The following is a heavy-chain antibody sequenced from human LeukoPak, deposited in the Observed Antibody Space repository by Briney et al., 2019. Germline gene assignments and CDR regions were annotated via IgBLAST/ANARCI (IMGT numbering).Heavy chain of an antibody. CDR3: ARHVTQQWLVGWYFDY. CDR2: IYYSGST. Sequence: SETLSLTCTVSGGSISSYYWSWIRQPPGKGLGWIGYIYYSGSTNYNPSLKSRVTISVDTSKNQFSLKLSSVTAADTAVYYCARHVTQQWLVGWYFDYWGQGTLVTVSS. CDR1: GGSISSYY. J-gene: IGHJ4*02. D-gene: IGHD6-19*01. V-gene: IGHV4-59*08.